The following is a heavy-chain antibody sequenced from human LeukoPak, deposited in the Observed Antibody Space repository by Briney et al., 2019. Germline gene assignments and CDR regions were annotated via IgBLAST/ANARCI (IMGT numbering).Heavy chain of an antibody. D-gene: IGHD3-16*01. J-gene: IGHJ6*03. CDR1: GGSISSYY. V-gene: IGHV4-59*07. CDR3: ARGRDHWGYYYYMDV. CDR2: IYYSGST. Sequence: PSDTLSLTCTVSGGSISSYYWSWIRQPPGQGLEWIGYIYYSGSTNYKPSLRSRVTISVDTSKNQFSLKLSSVTAADTAVYYCARGRDHWGYYYYMDVWGKGTTVTVSS.